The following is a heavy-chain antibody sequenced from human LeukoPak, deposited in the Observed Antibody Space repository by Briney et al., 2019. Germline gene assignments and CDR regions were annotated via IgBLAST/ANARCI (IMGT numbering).Heavy chain of an antibody. V-gene: IGHV3-74*01. Sequence: GGSLRLSCAASAFTLSNYAMHWVRQAPGKGLVGVSRVKSYGSSTIYADSVRGRFTVSRDNAKNTVYLQMNSLRAEETAVYFCTSLVHYYDGGGMAFDIWGQGTMVTVSS. CDR1: AFTLSNYA. CDR3: TSLVHYYDGGGMAFDI. J-gene: IGHJ3*02. D-gene: IGHD3-22*01. CDR2: VKSYGSST.